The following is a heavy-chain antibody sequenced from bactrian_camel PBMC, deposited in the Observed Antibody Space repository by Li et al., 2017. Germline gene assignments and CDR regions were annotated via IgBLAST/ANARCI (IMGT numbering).Heavy chain of an antibody. Sequence: QLVESGGGLVQPGGSLRLSCAASGFTFSSYHIAWVRQAHGKGLEWVSSINNRGGTTYYADSVKGRFTISRDNAKNMLYLQMNSLKTEDTAVYYCAIGLFADFGLGRGTQVTVS. CDR1: GFTFSSYH. D-gene: IGHD5*01. CDR2: INNRGGTT. V-gene: IGHV3S28*01. J-gene: IGHJ4*01.